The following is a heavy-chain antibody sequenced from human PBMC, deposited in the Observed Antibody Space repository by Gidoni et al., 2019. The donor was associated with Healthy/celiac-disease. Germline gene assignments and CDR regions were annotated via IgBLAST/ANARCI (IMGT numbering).Heavy chain of an antibody. CDR3: ARDYYDSSGYYWFDP. J-gene: IGHJ5*02. CDR2: IWYDGSNK. D-gene: IGHD3-22*01. V-gene: IGHV3-33*01. Sequence: QVQLVESGGGVVQLGWSLRLSCDASGFTFSSYGMHWVRQAPGKGLEWMAVIWYDGSNKYYADSVKGRFTISRDNSKNTLYLQMNSLRAEDTAVYYCARDYYDSSGYYWFDPWGQGTLVTVSS. CDR1: GFTFSSYG.